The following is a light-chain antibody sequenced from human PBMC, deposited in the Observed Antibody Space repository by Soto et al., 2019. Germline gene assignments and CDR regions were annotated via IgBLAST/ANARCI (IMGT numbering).Light chain of an antibody. CDR2: WAS. CDR1: QSVLFTSSNKNF. V-gene: IGKV4-1*01. CDR3: QQSYKTPHT. J-gene: IGKJ2*01. Sequence: DTVMTQSPDSLAVSLGERATINCKSSQSVLFTSSNKNFLTWYQQKPGQPPKLLIYWASTRESGVPDRFSGSGSGTNFTLTISSLQPEDFGTYYCQQSYKTPHTFGQGTKLETK.